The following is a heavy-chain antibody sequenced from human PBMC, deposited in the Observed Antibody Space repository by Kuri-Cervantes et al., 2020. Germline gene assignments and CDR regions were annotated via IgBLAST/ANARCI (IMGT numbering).Heavy chain of an antibody. CDR2: ISYDGSNK. V-gene: IGHV3-30-3*01. Sequence: GGSLRLSCAASGFTFSNAWMSWVRQAPGKGLEWVAVISYDGSNKYYADSVKGRFTISRDNSKNTLYLQMNSLRAEDTAVYYCARDIDNWNDEGDAFDIWGQGTMVTVSS. CDR3: ARDIDNWNDEGDAFDI. CDR1: GFTFSNAW. J-gene: IGHJ3*02. D-gene: IGHD1-1*01.